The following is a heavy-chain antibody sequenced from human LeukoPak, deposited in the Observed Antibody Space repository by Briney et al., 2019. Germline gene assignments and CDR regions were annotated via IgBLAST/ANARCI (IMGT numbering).Heavy chain of an antibody. D-gene: IGHD1-26*01. CDR2: ISSSSSYI. CDR1: GFTFSSYS. V-gene: IGHV3-21*01. CDR3: ARSKVSRLGATTY. Sequence: GGSLRLSCAASGFTFSSYSMNWVRQAPGKGLEWVSSISSSSSYIYYADSVKGRFTISRDNAKNSLYLQMNSLRAEDTAVYYCARSKVSRLGATTYWGQGTLVTVSS. J-gene: IGHJ4*02.